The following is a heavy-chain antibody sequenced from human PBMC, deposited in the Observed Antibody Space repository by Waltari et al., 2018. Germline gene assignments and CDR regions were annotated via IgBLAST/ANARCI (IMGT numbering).Heavy chain of an antibody. Sequence: QVQLVESGGGVVQPGGSLRLSCAASGFTFSSYGMHWVRQAPGKGLEWVAFIRCDGSNKYYANSVKGRFTISRDNSKNTLYLQMNSLRAEDTAVYYCAKFGNNDYWGQGTLVTVSS. CDR2: IRCDGSNK. CDR1: GFTFSSYG. J-gene: IGHJ4*02. CDR3: AKFGNNDY. V-gene: IGHV3-30*02. D-gene: IGHD3-10*01.